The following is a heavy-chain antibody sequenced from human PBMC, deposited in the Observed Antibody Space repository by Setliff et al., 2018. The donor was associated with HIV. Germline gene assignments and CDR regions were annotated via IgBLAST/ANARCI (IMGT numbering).Heavy chain of an antibody. J-gene: IGHJ6*02. V-gene: IGHV7-4-1*02. CDR3: ARGGADYGMDV. Sequence: GASVKVSCKASGYTITTYGLNWVRQVPGQGLEWMGWIDPNTGSPTYARGFTGRFVFSLDTSVSTAYLQISSLKAEDTAVYYCARGGADYGMDVWGQGTTVTVSS. D-gene: IGHD3-16*01. CDR2: IDPNTGSP. CDR1: GYTITTYG.